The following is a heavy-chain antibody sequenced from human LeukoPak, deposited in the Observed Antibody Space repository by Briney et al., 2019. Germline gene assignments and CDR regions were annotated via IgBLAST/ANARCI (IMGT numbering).Heavy chain of an antibody. V-gene: IGHV4-34*01. D-gene: IGHD3-9*01. CDR1: GGSISSYY. CDR2: INHNGST. Sequence: SETLSLTCTVSGGSISSYYWSWIRQPPGKGLEWIGEINHNGSTNYNPPLKSRVTISVDTSKNQFSLKLSSVTAADTAVYYCARAYDILTGYNWFDPWGQGTLVTVSS. CDR3: ARAYDILTGYNWFDP. J-gene: IGHJ5*02.